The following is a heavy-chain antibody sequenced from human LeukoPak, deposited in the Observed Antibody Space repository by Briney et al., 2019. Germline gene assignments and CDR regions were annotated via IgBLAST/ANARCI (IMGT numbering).Heavy chain of an antibody. Sequence: SETLSLTCTVSGGSISSYYWSWVRQPPGKGLEWIGYIYYSGSTNYNPSLKSRVTMSVDTSKNQFSLKLSSVTAADTAVYYCVRGGIVGTTARIPLFDYWGQGTLVTRSP. CDR3: VRGGIVGTTARIPLFDY. CDR2: IYYSGST. D-gene: IGHD1-26*01. CDR1: GGSISSYY. V-gene: IGHV4-59*01. J-gene: IGHJ4*02.